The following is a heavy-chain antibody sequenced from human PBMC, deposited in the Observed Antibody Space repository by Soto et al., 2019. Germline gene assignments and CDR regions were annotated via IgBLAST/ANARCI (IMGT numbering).Heavy chain of an antibody. CDR3: ARESEDLTSNFDY. J-gene: IGHJ4*02. Sequence: GGSLRLSCAASGFTFTRYSMNWVRQAPGKGLEWVSSISSTTNYIYYADSMKGRFTVSGDNAKNSVYLEMNSLSAEDTAVYYCARESEDLTSNFDYWGQGTLVTVSS. V-gene: IGHV3-21*01. CDR1: GFTFTRYS. CDR2: ISSTTNYI.